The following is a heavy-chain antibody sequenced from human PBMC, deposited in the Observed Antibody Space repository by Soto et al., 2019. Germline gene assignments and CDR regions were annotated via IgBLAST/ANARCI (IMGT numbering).Heavy chain of an antibody. Sequence: PSVKVSCKASGYTFTSYAMHWVRQAPGQRLEWMGWINAGNGNTKYSQKFQGRVTITRDTSASTAYMELSSLRSEDTAVYYCTRALVVAGDYDYWGQGTLVTVSS. J-gene: IGHJ4*02. CDR2: INAGNGNT. CDR3: TRALVVAGDYDY. V-gene: IGHV1-3*01. CDR1: GYTFTSYA. D-gene: IGHD6-19*01.